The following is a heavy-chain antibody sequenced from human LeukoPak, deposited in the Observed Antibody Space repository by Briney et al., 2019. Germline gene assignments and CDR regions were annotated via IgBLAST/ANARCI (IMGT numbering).Heavy chain of an antibody. CDR3: AKDQDIVVVVAADY. CDR1: GFTFSSYA. CDR2: ISGSGGST. Sequence: PGTSLRLSCAASGFTFSSYAMSWVRQAPGKGLEWVSAISGSGGSTYYADSVKGRFTISRGNSKNTLYLQMNSLRAEDTAVYYCAKDQDIVVVVAADYWGQGTLVTVSS. D-gene: IGHD2-15*01. J-gene: IGHJ4*02. V-gene: IGHV3-23*01.